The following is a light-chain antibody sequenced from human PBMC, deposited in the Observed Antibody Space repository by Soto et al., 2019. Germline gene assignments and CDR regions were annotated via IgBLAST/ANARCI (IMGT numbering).Light chain of an antibody. CDR2: GAS. V-gene: IGKV3-15*01. CDR1: QRVRSN. Sequence: VLTHSPGTLSLSPGERATLSCRARQRVRSNLAWYQQQPGQAPRLLIYGASTRAAGIPATFSGSGSGTEFTLTISNLQSDDFAVYFCQHHNSLPWTFGQGTKVDI. CDR3: QHHNSLPWT. J-gene: IGKJ1*01.